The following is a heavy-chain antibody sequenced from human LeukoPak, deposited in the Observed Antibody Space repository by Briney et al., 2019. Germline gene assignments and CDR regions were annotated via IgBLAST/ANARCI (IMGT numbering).Heavy chain of an antibody. Sequence: GRSLTLSCAASGFTFSSYGMHWVRQAPGRGLDWVAVIWYDGSKKYYSDSLKGRFTISRDNVKNTLYLQMNSLRVEDTAVYYCARDPTAYYDSSGYYLNTIDYWGQGTLVTVSS. CDR3: ARDPTAYYDSSGYYLNTIDY. D-gene: IGHD3-22*01. J-gene: IGHJ4*02. CDR2: IWYDGSKK. CDR1: GFTFSSYG. V-gene: IGHV3-33*01.